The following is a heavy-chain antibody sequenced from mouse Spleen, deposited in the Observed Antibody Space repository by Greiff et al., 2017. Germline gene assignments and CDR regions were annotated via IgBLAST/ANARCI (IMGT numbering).Heavy chain of an antibody. Sequence: DVKLQESGPGLVKPSQSLSLTCTVTGYSITSDYAWNWIRQFPGNKLEWMGYISYSGSTSYNPSLKSRISITRDTSKNQFFLQLNSVTTEDTATYYCARCDTTVVDYAMDYWGQGTSVTVSS. V-gene: IGHV3-2*02. D-gene: IGHD1-1*01. J-gene: IGHJ4*01. CDR3: ARCDTTVVDYAMDY. CDR2: ISYSGST. CDR1: GYSITSDYA.